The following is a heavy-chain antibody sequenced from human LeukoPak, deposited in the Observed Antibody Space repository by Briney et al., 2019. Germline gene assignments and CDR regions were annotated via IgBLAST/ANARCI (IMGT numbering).Heavy chain of an antibody. J-gene: IGHJ4*02. CDR1: GYSFTTYW. D-gene: IGHD1-26*01. V-gene: IGHV5-51*01. CDR2: IYPGDSDT. CDR3: ARRYYDGGSYYFDY. Sequence: GESLKISCKASGYSFTTYWIGWVRQMPGKGLEWMGIIYPGDSDTRYSPSFQGQVIISADKSISTAYLQWSSLKASDTAMYYCARRYYDGGSYYFDYWGQGTLVTVSS.